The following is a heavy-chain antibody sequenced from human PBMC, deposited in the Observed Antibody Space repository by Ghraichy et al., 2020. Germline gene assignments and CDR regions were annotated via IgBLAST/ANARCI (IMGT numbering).Heavy chain of an antibody. Sequence: ASVKVSCKASGYTLTSYYMHWVRQAPGQGLEWMGIINPTGGSTSYAQKFQGRVTLTRDTSTSTVYMELSSLRSEDTAVYYCARGGITAGGRLPLRYYYYYGMDVWVQGTTVTVPS. CDR3: ARGGITAGGRLPLRYYYYYGMDV. V-gene: IGHV1-46*03. CDR2: INPTGGST. D-gene: IGHD6-13*01. J-gene: IGHJ6*02. CDR1: GYTLTSYY.